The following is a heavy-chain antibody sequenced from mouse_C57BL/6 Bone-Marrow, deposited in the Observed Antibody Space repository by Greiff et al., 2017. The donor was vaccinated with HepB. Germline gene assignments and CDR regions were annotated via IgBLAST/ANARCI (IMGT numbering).Heavy chain of an antibody. D-gene: IGHD2-5*01. J-gene: IGHJ3*01. CDR1: GYTFTSYG. CDR3: ARYYSNYVSVLWFAY. Sequence: QVHVKQSGAELARPGASVKLSCKASGYTFTSYGISWVKQRTGQGLEWIGEIYPRSGNTYYNEKFKGKATLTADKSSSTAYMELRSLTSEDSAVYFCARYYSNYVSVLWFAYWGQGTLVTVSA. V-gene: IGHV1-81*01. CDR2: IYPRSGNT.